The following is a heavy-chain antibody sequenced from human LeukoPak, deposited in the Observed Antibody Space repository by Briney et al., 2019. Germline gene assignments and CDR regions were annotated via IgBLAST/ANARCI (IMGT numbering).Heavy chain of an antibody. CDR2: IIPTLGIA. CDR1: GGTFSSYS. CDR3: AGQEERGVTVAGTAFDY. V-gene: IGHV1-69*02. Sequence: SVKVSCKASGGTFSSYSITWVRQAPGQGLEWMGRIIPTLGIANYAQKFQGRVTITADKSTSTAYMELSSLRSEDTAVYYCAGQEERGVTVAGTAFDYWGQGTLVTVSS. J-gene: IGHJ4*02. D-gene: IGHD6-19*01.